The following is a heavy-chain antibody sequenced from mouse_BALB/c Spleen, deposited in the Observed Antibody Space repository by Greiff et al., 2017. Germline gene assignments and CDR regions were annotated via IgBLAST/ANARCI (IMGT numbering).Heavy chain of an antibody. CDR2: ISSGSSTI. V-gene: IGHV5-17*02. Sequence: EVKLMESGGGLVQPGGSRKLSCAASGFTFSSFGMHWVRQAPEKGLEWVAYISSGSSTIYYADTVKGRFTISRDNPKNTLFLQMTSLRSEDTAMYYCAREGVYYGSSYFDYWGQGTTLTVSS. CDR3: AREGVYYGSSYFDY. D-gene: IGHD1-1*01. J-gene: IGHJ2*01. CDR1: GFTFSSFG.